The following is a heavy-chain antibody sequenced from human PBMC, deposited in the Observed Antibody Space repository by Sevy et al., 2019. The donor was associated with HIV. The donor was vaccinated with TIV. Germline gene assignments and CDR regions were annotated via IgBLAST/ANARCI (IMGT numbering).Heavy chain of an antibody. D-gene: IGHD2-15*01. V-gene: IGHV1-69*13. J-gene: IGHJ6*02. CDR1: GGTFSSYA. CDR2: IIPIFGTA. CDR3: ARAVLGYCSGGSCYYDTDYYYGMDV. Sequence: ASVKVSCKASGGTFSSYAISWVRQAPGQGLEWMGGIIPIFGTANYAQKFQGRVTITADESTSTAYMELSSLGSEDTAVYYCARAVLGYCSGGSCYYDTDYYYGMDVWGQGTTVTVSS.